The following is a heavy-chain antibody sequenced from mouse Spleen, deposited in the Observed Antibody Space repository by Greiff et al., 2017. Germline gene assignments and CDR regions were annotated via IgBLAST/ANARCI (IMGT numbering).Heavy chain of an antibody. CDR1: GYTFTSYW. D-gene: IGHD1-2*01. J-gene: IGHJ2*01. CDR2: INPSNGRT. Sequence: QVQLQQPGAELVKPGASVKLSCKASGYTFTSYWMHWVKQRPGQGLEWIGEINPSNGRTNYNEKFKSKATLTVDKSSSTAYMQLSSLTSEDSAVYYCARLGTTAYYFDYWGQGTTLTVSS. CDR3: ARLGTTAYYFDY. V-gene: IGHV1S81*02.